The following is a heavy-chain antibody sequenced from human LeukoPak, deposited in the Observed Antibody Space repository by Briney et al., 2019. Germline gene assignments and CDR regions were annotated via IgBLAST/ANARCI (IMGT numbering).Heavy chain of an antibody. CDR3: ARDHMRQWLPYYFDY. CDR2: IIPILGIA. D-gene: IGHD6-19*01. J-gene: IGHJ4*02. CDR1: GGTFSSYA. V-gene: IGHV1-69*04. Sequence: ASVKDSCKASGGTFSSYAISWVRQAPGQGLEWMGRIIPILGIANYAQKFQGRVTITADKSTSTAYMELSSLRSEDTAVYYCARDHMRQWLPYYFDYWGQGTLVTVSS.